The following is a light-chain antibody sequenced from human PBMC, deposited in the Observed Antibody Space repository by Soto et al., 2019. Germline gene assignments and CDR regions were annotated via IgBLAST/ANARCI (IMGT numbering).Light chain of an antibody. CDR2: GAS. CDR1: QRVSNNY. V-gene: IGKV3-20*01. J-gene: IGKJ1*01. CDR3: QQYGSSGT. Sequence: EIVLTQSPGTLSLSPGERATLSCGASQRVSNNYLAWYQQKPGQPPRLLIYGASNRATGIPDRFSGSGSGTDFTLTISRLEPEDFAVYYCQQYGSSGTFGQGTKVDIK.